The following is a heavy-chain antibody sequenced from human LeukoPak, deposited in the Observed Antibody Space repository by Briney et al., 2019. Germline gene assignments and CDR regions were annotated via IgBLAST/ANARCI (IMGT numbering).Heavy chain of an antibody. CDR2: ISGSGGST. CDR1: GFTFTSYA. D-gene: IGHD6-13*01. V-gene: IGHV3-23*01. J-gene: IGHJ5*02. Sequence: GGSLRLSCAASGFTFTSYAMSWVRQAPGKGLEWASAISGSGGSTYYADSVKGRFTISRDNSKNTLYLQMNSLRAEDTAVYYCAKPRPSYSSSWYDHWGQGTLVTVSS. CDR3: AKPRPSYSSSWYDH.